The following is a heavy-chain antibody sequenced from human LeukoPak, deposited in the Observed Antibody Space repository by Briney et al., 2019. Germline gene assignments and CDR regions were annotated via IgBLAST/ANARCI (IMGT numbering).Heavy chain of an antibody. D-gene: IGHD1-26*01. CDR3: ARRPGHTWDMGNWFDP. J-gene: IGHJ5*02. CDR2: IFHTGRT. V-gene: IGHV4-38-2*02. CDR1: GYSIGRDYY. Sequence: PSETLSLTCKVSGYSIGRDYYWAWLRQPPGKGLEWIGSIFHTGRTVYNPSYESRLTISMDTSKNQFSLNLNSVTAADTAIYYCARRPGHTWDMGNWFDPWGQGTLVTVSS.